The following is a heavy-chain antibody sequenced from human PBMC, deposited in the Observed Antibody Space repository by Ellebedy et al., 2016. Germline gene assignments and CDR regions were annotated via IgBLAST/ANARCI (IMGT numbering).Heavy chain of an antibody. CDR3: ARDGLWFGTPD. J-gene: IGHJ4*02. CDR2: IYYSGT. D-gene: IGHD3-10*01. Sequence: SETLSLTCTVSGASVSRYYWSWFRQSPGKGLEWIGYIYYSGTNYNPSFKSRITISADTSRNQFFLNMTSATATDTATYFCARDGLWFGTPDWGQGTLVTVSS. V-gene: IGHV4-59*02. CDR1: GASVSRYY.